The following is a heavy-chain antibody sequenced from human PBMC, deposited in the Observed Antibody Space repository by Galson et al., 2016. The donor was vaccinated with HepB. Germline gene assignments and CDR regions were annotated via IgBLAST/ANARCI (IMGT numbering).Heavy chain of an antibody. CDR2: IYYSGTT. D-gene: IGHD2-21*02. Sequence: TLSLTCTVSGYSIRSGYYWGWIRQPPGKGLEWIGTIYYSGTTYYNPSLESRITISVDTPNNKISLNVNSVTAADTAVYYCVRDRAHIVTDYWGQGILVTVPS. CDR1: GYSIRSGYY. V-gene: IGHV4-38-2*02. J-gene: IGHJ4*02. CDR3: VRDRAHIVTDY.